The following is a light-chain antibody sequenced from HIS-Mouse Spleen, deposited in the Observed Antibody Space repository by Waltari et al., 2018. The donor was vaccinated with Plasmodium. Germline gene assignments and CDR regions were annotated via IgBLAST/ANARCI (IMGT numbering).Light chain of an antibody. CDR3: QVWDSSTV. Sequence: SYELTQPLSVSVALGQTARITCGGNNLGSKNVHWYQQKPGQAPVLVIYRDSNRPSGIPGRFSGSNSGNTATLTSSRAQAGEEADYYCQVWDSSTVFGGGTKLTVL. V-gene: IGLV3-9*01. CDR1: NLGSKN. J-gene: IGLJ3*02. CDR2: RDS.